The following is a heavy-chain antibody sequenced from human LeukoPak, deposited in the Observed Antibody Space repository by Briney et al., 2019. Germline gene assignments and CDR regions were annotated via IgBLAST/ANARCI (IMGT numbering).Heavy chain of an antibody. Sequence: SETLSLTCTVSGGSISSYYWSWIRQPPGKGLEWIGYISYSGSTNYNPSFKSRVTISVDTSKNQFSLKLSSVTAADTAIYYCARLYSSSLGRVFDYWGQGTLVTVSS. CDR3: ARLYSSSLGRVFDY. CDR1: GGSISSYY. V-gene: IGHV4-59*01. D-gene: IGHD6-13*01. CDR2: ISYSGST. J-gene: IGHJ4*02.